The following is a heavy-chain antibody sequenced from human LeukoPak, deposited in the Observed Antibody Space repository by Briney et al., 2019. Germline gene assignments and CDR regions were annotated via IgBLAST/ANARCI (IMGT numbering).Heavy chain of an antibody. Sequence: GGSLRLSCAASGFTFSSYAVSWVRQAPGKGLEWVSAISGSGGSTYYADSVKGRFTISRDNSKNTLYLQMNSLRAEDTAVYYCAKDRGFIAAAGSDDYWGQGTLVTVSS. D-gene: IGHD6-13*01. V-gene: IGHV3-23*01. CDR3: AKDRGFIAAAGSDDY. J-gene: IGHJ4*02. CDR1: GFTFSSYA. CDR2: ISGSGGST.